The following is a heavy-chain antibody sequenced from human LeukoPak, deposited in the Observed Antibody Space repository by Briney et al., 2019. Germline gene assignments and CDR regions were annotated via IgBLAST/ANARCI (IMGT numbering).Heavy chain of an antibody. CDR1: GFTFSTYW. V-gene: IGHV3-7*03. Sequence: GGSLRLSCAASGFTFSTYWMSWVRQAPGKGLEWVANIKQDGSEKYYVDSVKGRFTISRDNAKNSLYLQMNSLRAEDTAVYYCAKIGLGYCSSTSCPSWFDPWGQGTLVTASS. CDR3: AKIGLGYCSSTSCPSWFDP. D-gene: IGHD2-2*01. CDR2: IKQDGSEK. J-gene: IGHJ5*02.